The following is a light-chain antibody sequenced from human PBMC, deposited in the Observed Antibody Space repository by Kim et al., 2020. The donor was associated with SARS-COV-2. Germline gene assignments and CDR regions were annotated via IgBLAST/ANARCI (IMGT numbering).Light chain of an antibody. CDR1: SSNIGTNT. CDR2: SNN. J-gene: IGLJ2*01. CDR3: AAWDDSLNGHMV. V-gene: IGLV1-44*01. Sequence: TVTISCSRRSSNIGTNTVNWYQQVPGTAPQLLIFSNNQRPSGVPDRISGSKSGTSASLAINGLQSEDEADYYCAAWDDSLNGHMVFGGGTKVTVL.